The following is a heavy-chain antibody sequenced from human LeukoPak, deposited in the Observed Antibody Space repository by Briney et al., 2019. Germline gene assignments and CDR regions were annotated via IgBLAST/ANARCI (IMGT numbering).Heavy chain of an antibody. V-gene: IGHV3-43D*03. Sequence: PGGSLRLSCAASGFTFDEYAMHWVRQAPGKGLEWVSLISWDGGSTYYADYVKGRFTISRDNSKNSLYLQMNSLRAEDTALYYCAKSGVNNWALTGYYHYYFDYWGQGTLVTVSS. J-gene: IGHJ4*02. D-gene: IGHD3-9*01. CDR3: AKSGVNNWALTGYYHYYFDY. CDR2: ISWDGGST. CDR1: GFTFDEYA.